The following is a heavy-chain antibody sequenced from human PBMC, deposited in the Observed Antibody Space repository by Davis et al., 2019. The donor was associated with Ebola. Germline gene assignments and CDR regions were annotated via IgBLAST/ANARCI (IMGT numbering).Heavy chain of an antibody. CDR3: ARDPTVTPGYYGMDV. D-gene: IGHD4-23*01. J-gene: IGHJ6*02. CDR2: ISSSGSTI. Sequence: GGSLRLSCAASGFTFSDYYMSWIRQAPGKGLAWFSYISSSGSTIYYADSVKGRFTISRANAKNSLYLQMNSLRAEDTAVYYCARDPTVTPGYYGMDVWGQGTTVTVSS. V-gene: IGHV3-11*01. CDR1: GFTFSDYY.